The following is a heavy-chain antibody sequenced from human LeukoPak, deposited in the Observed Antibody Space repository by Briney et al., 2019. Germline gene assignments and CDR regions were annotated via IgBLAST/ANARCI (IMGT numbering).Heavy chain of an antibody. V-gene: IGHV3-48*04. CDR3: ARDYDFWSGYYTGYFDY. D-gene: IGHD3-3*01. Sequence: GGSLRLSCAASGFTFDDYGMNWVRQAPGKGLEWVSYLSSSGTTIYYADSVKGRFTISRDNAKNSLYLQMNSLRAEDTAVYYCARDYDFWSGYYTGYFDYWGQGTLVTVSS. CDR2: LSSSGTTI. J-gene: IGHJ4*02. CDR1: GFTFDDYG.